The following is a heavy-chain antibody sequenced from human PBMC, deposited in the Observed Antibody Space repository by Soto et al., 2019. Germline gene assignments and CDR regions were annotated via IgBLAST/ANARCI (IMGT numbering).Heavy chain of an antibody. Sequence: QVQLVQSGAEVKKPGSSVKVSCKASGGTFSSYAISWVRQAPGQGLEWMGGIIPIFGTANYAQKFQGRVTITADKSTSTAYMELSRLRSEETAVYYCARRNYYGSGELDYWGQGTLVTVSS. CDR1: GGTFSSYA. CDR3: ARRNYYGSGELDY. D-gene: IGHD3-10*01. CDR2: IIPIFGTA. J-gene: IGHJ4*02. V-gene: IGHV1-69*06.